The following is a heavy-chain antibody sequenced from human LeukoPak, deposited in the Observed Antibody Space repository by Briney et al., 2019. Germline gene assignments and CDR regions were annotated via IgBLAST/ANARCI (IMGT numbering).Heavy chain of an antibody. CDR2: IIPIFGTA. D-gene: IGHD3-10*01. CDR3: ARDYYGSGSHSYDAFDI. V-gene: IGHV1-69*05. CDR1: GGTFSSYA. Sequence: GASVKVSCKASGGTFSSYAISWVRQAPGQGLEWMGAIIPIFGTANYAQKFQGRVTITTDESTSTAYMELSSLRSEDTAVYYCARDYYGSGSHSYDAFDIWGQGRMVTVSS. J-gene: IGHJ3*02.